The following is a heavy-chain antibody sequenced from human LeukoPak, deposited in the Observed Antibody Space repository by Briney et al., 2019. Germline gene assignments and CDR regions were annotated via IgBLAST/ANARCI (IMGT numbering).Heavy chain of an antibody. CDR1: GGSISSYY. CDR2: IYYSGST. Sequence: SETLSLTCTGSGGSISSYYWSWIRQPPGKGLEWIGYIYYSGSTNYNPSLKSRVTISVDTSKNQFSLKLSSVTAADTAVYYCARGVTTVTTYVDPWGQGTLVTVSS. V-gene: IGHV4-59*01. CDR3: ARGVTTVTTYVDP. J-gene: IGHJ5*02. D-gene: IGHD4-17*01.